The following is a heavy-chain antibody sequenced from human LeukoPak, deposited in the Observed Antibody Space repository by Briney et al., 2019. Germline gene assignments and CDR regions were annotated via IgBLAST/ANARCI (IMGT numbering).Heavy chain of an antibody. Sequence: GGSQRLSCAASGFSLRSSEMNWVRQAPGKGPEWVAHINSADNVQYYTDSVRGRFTMSRDNAKDLLYLQMNSLRDEDTAVYYCARDTVNGPFVISLDLWGQGVLVTVSS. CDR3: ARDTVNGPFVISLDL. CDR2: INSADNVQ. CDR1: GFSLRSSE. J-gene: IGHJ5*02. D-gene: IGHD2-8*01. V-gene: IGHV3-48*03.